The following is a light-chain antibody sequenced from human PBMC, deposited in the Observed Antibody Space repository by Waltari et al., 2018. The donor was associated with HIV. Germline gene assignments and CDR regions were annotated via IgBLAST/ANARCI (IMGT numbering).Light chain of an antibody. V-gene: IGLV1-51*01. CDR1: SSNIGNNF. J-gene: IGLJ2*01. Sequence: QSVLTPPPSVSAAPGQTVSISCSGFSSNIGNNFVSWYHQLPGKAPKLRIFYNNKRPSGMPDRVSASKSGTSATLAITGLQTGDESDYYCGTWDNSLKTVVFGGGTKVTVL. CDR2: YNN. CDR3: GTWDNSLKTVV.